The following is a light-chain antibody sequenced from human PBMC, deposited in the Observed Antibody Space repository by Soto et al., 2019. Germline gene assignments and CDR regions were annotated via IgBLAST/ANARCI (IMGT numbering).Light chain of an antibody. CDR3: QQYNNWPTWT. J-gene: IGKJ1*01. CDR1: QSVSRN. CDR2: GAS. Sequence: EIVRTQSPSTLSVSPGERATLPGRASQSVSRNLAWYQQKPGQAPRLLIYGASTRATGIPARFSGSGSETEFTLTISSLQAEDSAVYFCQQYNNWPTWTFGQGTKVDIK. V-gene: IGKV3-15*01.